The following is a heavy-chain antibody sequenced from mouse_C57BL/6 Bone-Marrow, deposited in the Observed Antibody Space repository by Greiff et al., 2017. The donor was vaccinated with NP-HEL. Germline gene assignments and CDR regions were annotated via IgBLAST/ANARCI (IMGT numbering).Heavy chain of an antibody. Sequence: VQLQQSGPELVKPGASVKIPCKASGYTFTDYNMDWVKQSHGKSLEWIGDINPNNGGTNYNQKFKGKATLTVDKSSSTAYMELRSLTSEDTAVYYCARRGAYYSRAWFAYWGQGTLVTVSA. CDR3: ARRGAYYSRAWFAY. V-gene: IGHV1-18*01. CDR2: INPNNGGT. CDR1: GYTFTDYN. D-gene: IGHD2-5*01. J-gene: IGHJ3*01.